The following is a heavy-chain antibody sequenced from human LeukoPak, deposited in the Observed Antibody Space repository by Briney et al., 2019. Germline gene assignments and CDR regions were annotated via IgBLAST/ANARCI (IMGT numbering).Heavy chain of an antibody. CDR2: IGTDGRT. D-gene: IGHD4-17*01. V-gene: IGHV3-13*04. Sequence: GGSLRLSCAASGFTFSRHDMHWVRQAPGKGLEWVSAIGTDGRTYYPGSVKGRFAISREDAKSSLFLQMNSLRAGDTAVCYCARVTVRNAFDLWGQGTMVTVSS. J-gene: IGHJ3*01. CDR1: GFTFSRHD. CDR3: ARVTVRNAFDL.